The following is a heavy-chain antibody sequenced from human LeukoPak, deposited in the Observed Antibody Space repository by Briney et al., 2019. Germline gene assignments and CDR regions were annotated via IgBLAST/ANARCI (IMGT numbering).Heavy chain of an antibody. J-gene: IGHJ6*02. Sequence: KAGGSLRLSCAASGLTFSSYSMNWVRQAPGKGLEWVSSVSSSSSYIYYADSVKGRFTISRDNAKNSLYLQMNSLRAEDTAVYYCARDGGACGGDCYPYYYYGMDVWGQGTTVTVSS. CDR1: GLTFSSYS. CDR2: VSSSSSYI. V-gene: IGHV3-21*01. D-gene: IGHD2-21*02. CDR3: ARDGGACGGDCYPYYYYGMDV.